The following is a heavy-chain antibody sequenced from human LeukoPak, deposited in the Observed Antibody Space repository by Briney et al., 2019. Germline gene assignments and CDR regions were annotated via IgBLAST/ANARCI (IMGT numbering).Heavy chain of an antibody. CDR3: ARGRLARGHYFDY. CDR2: IYYSGNT. Sequence: SETLSLTCTVSGGFISSSNSHWAWIRQPPGKGLEWVGTIYYSGNTYYKSSLKSRVTISVDTSKNQFSLKLSSVTAADTAVYYCARGRLARGHYFDYWGQGTLVTVSS. J-gene: IGHJ4*02. D-gene: IGHD3-10*01. CDR1: GGFISSSNSH. V-gene: IGHV4-39*07.